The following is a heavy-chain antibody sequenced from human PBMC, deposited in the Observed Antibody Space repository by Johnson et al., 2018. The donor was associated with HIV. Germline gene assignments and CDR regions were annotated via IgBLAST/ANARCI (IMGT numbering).Heavy chain of an antibody. D-gene: IGHD2-15*01. CDR3: ARRLQGSSCSGGSCYGAFDI. J-gene: IGHJ3*02. CDR2: IGTAGDT. CDR1: GFTFSSYD. Sequence: VQLVESGGGLVRPGGSLRLSCAASGFTFSSYDMHWVRQATGKGLEWVSAIGTAGDTYYPGSVKGRFTISRDNAKNSLYLQMNSLRAEDTALYYCARRLQGSSCSGGSCYGAFDIWGQGTMVTVSS. V-gene: IGHV3-13*01.